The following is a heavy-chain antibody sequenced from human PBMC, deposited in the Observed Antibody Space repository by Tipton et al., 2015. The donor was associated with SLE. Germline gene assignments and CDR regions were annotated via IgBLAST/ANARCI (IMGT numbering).Heavy chain of an antibody. Sequence: QSGPEVKKPGASVKVSCKASGYTFTGYYMNWVRQAAGQGLEWMGWINPNSGVTKYAQKFQDRITMTRDTSTNTAYMELSRLKSDDTAVYYCARFSLYYFHSSGYYDYWGQGTPVTVSS. CDR3: ARFSLYYFHSSGYYDY. CDR1: GYTFTGYY. D-gene: IGHD3-22*01. J-gene: IGHJ4*02. CDR2: INPNSGVT. V-gene: IGHV1-2*02.